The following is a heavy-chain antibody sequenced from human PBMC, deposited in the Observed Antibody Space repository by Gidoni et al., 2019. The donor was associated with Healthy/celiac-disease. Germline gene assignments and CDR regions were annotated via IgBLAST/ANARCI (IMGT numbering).Heavy chain of an antibody. CDR3: ARVVGTTVTTSYYYYMDV. CDR1: GYYISSCYY. V-gene: IGHV4-38-2*01. CDR2: LNDSGST. D-gene: IGHD4-17*01. Sequence: QVQLQESGPGLVKPSETLSLTCAVSGYYISSCYYWGWSRQPPGKGLEWIGSLNDSGSTYYNPSLKSRVTISVDTSKKQFALKLSSVTAEDTAVYYCARVVGTTVTTSYYYYMDVWGKGTTVTVSS. J-gene: IGHJ6*03.